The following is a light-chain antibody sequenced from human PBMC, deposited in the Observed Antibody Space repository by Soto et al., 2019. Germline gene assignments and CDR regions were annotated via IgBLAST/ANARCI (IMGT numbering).Light chain of an antibody. CDR3: SSYTSTMTNV. CDR1: SSDVGGFNS. V-gene: IGLV2-14*03. J-gene: IGLJ1*01. Sequence: QSALTQPASVSGSPGQSITISCTGTSSDVGGFNSVSWYQLRPGTAPKLILYDVVDRPSGVSYRFSGSKSGNTASLTISGLQAADDADYFCSSYTSTMTNVFGSGTKLTVL. CDR2: DVV.